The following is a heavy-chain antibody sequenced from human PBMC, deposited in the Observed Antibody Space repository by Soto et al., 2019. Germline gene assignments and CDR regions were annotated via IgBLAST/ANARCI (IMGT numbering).Heavy chain of an antibody. CDR3: ARGYDSYFDY. Sequence: QVQLVESGGGVVQPGRSLRLSCAASGFTFSSYGMYWVRQAPGKGLEWVGVIWYDGSNKYYADSVKGRFTISRDNSKNTLYLQMNSLRDEDTAVHYCARGYDSYFDYWGQGTLVKVSS. CDR1: GFTFSSYG. J-gene: IGHJ4*02. CDR2: IWYDGSNK. V-gene: IGHV3-33*01. D-gene: IGHD3-3*01.